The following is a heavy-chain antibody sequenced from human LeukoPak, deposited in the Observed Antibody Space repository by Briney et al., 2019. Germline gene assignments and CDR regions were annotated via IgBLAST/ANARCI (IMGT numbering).Heavy chain of an antibody. J-gene: IGHJ6*03. Sequence: ASVKVSCKASGYTFTSYDINWVRQATGQGLEWMGWMNPNSGNTGYAQKFQGRVTMTRNTSISTAYMELSSLRSEDTAVYYCARRTRGYYYYYMDVWGKGTTVTISS. CDR3: ARRTRGYYYYYMDV. V-gene: IGHV1-8*01. CDR2: MNPNSGNT. CDR1: GYTFTSYD. D-gene: IGHD3-16*01.